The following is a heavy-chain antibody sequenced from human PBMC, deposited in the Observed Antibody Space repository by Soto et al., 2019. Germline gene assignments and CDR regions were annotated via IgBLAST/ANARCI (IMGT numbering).Heavy chain of an antibody. CDR1: GFTFSSYG. D-gene: IGHD6-13*01. J-gene: IGHJ4*03. CDR2: IWYDGSNK. CDR3: ARAVRERSSWYFDY. V-gene: IGHV3-33*01. Sequence: GGSLRLSCAASGFTFSSYGMHWVRQAPGKGLEWVAVIWYDGSNKYYADSVKGRFTISRDNSKNTLYLQMNSLRAEDAAVYYWARAVRERSSWYFDYCGQGTLVTVSS.